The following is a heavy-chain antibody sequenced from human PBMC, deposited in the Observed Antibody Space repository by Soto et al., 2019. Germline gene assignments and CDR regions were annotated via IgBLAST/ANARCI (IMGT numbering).Heavy chain of an antibody. CDR2: IKPDGSAK. CDR3: AAWDIDNP. V-gene: IGHV3-7*01. J-gene: IGHJ5*02. D-gene: IGHD2-15*01. CDR1: GITFSSYW. Sequence: EEKLVQSGGGLVRPGGSLRLSCVGSGITFSSYWMNWVRQTPGKGLEWVANIKPDGSAKAYVDSVKGRFTVSRDNAKNTLYWKMNSRRSEDTAVYFCAAWDIDNPWGQGTLVNVSS.